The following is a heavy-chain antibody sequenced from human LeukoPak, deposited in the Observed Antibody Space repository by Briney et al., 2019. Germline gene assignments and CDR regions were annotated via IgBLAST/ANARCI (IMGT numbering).Heavy chain of an antibody. CDR1: GFTFSDYY. J-gene: IGHJ3*02. D-gene: IGHD2-2*01. V-gene: IGHV3-11*01. Sequence: PGGSLRLSCAASGFTFSDYYMSWIRQAPGKGLEWVSYISSSGSTIYYADSVKGRFTISRDNAKNSLYLQMNSLRAEDTAVYYCARDRVPQQYAFDIWGQGTMVTVSS. CDR2: ISSSGSTI. CDR3: ARDRVPQQYAFDI.